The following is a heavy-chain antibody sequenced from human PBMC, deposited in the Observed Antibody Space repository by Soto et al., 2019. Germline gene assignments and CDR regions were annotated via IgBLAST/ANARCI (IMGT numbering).Heavy chain of an antibody. V-gene: IGHV4-39*01. Sequence: SETLSLTCTGSGGPISSSSYYWGWIRQPPGKGLEWSGSIYYSGSTYYNPSLKSRVTISVDTSKNQFSLKLSSVTAADTAVYYCARPLISLNYYGSGSSNWFDPWGQGTLVTVS. CDR3: ARPLISLNYYGSGSSNWFDP. D-gene: IGHD3-10*01. CDR2: IYYSGST. CDR1: GGPISSSSYY. J-gene: IGHJ5*02.